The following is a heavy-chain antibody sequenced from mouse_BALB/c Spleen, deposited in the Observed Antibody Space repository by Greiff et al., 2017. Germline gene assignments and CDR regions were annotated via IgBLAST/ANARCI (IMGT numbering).Heavy chain of an antibody. V-gene: IGHV5-6-2*01. J-gene: IGHJ4*01. CDR3: ARQEGYLYAMDY. CDR2: INSNGGST. CDR1: GFTFSSYY. Sequence: EVKLVESGGGLVKLGGSLKLSCAASGFTFSSYYMSWVRQTPEKRLELVAAINSNGGSTYYPDTVKGRFTISRDNAKNTLYLQMSSLKSEDTALYYCARQEGYLYAMDYWGQGTSVTVSS. D-gene: IGHD2-2*01.